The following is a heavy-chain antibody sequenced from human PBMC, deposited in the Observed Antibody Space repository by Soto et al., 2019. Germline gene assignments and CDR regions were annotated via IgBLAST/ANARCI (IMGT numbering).Heavy chain of an antibody. CDR2: IYYSGST. D-gene: IGHD3-9*01. J-gene: IGHJ4*02. Sequence: PSETLSLTCTVFCGSISSYYWSWIRQPPGKGLEWIGYIYYSGSTNYNPSLKSRVTISVDTSKNQFSLKLSSVTAADTAVYYCARVTGYYAPDYWGQGTLVTVSS. CDR3: ARVTGYYAPDY. V-gene: IGHV4-59*08. CDR1: CGSISSYY.